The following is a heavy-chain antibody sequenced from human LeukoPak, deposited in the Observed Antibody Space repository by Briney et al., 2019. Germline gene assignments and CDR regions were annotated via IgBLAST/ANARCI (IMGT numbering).Heavy chain of an antibody. CDR3: ARKGITMVQGVDY. J-gene: IGHJ4*02. CDR1: GFTFSSYS. CDR2: ISSSSSYI. V-gene: IGHV3-21*01. Sequence: GGSLRLSCAASGFTFSSYSMNWVRQATRKRLEWVSSISSSSSYIYYADSVKGRFTISRDNAKNSLYLQMNSLRAEDTAVYYCARKGITMVQGVDYWGQGTLVTVSS. D-gene: IGHD3-10*01.